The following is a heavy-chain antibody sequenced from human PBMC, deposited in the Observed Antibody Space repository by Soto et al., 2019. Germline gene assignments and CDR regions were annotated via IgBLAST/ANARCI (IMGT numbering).Heavy chain of an antibody. D-gene: IGHD3-22*01. Sequence: GGSLRLSCEASGFNFSSYGIHWVRQAPGKGLEWVAIIWNDGSNEYYADSVKGRFTISRDNSKNTVYLQVSKLRAEDTAVYFWARDQTDSGDYSYSCGQGTLVTVSS. CDR2: IWNDGSNE. V-gene: IGHV3-33*01. CDR3: ARDQTDSGDYSYS. CDR1: GFNFSSYG. J-gene: IGHJ4*02.